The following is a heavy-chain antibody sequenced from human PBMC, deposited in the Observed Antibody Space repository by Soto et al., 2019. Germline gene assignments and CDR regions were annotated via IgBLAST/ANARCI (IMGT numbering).Heavy chain of an antibody. CDR2: IYYSGST. Sequence: SETLSLTCAVSGGSISSGDYYWSWIRQPPGKGLEWIGYIYYSGSTYYNPSLKSRVTISVDTSKNQFSLKLSSVTAADTAVYYCARHIYSGYDQPPFDYWGQGTLVTVSS. V-gene: IGHV4-30-4*01. D-gene: IGHD5-12*01. CDR3: ARHIYSGYDQPPFDY. J-gene: IGHJ4*02. CDR1: GGSISSGDYY.